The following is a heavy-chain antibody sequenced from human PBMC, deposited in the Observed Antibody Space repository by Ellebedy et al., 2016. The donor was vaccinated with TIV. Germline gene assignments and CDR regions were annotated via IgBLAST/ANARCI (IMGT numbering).Heavy chain of an antibody. J-gene: IGHJ5*02. V-gene: IGHV3-48*04. D-gene: IGHD3-10*01. CDR2: ISSSGSTI. CDR3: ARSITLVRGVSGLGWFDP. CDR1: GFTFNNFG. Sequence: PGGSLRLSCAASGFTFNNFGMNWVRQAPGKGLEWISYISSSGSTIYYADSVKGRFTISRDNANNSLYLQMKSLRAEDTAVHYCARSITLVRGVSGLGWFDPWGQGTPVTVSS.